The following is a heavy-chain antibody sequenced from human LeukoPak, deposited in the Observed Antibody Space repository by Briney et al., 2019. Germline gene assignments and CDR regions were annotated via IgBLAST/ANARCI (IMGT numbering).Heavy chain of an antibody. CDR1: AFXFSSYS. V-gene: IGHV3-21*01. J-gene: IGHJ4*02. CDR2: ISSSSSYT. D-gene: IGHD3-10*01. CDR3: ARDGYYYGSGTRNFFDY. Sequence: GGSLRLSCAASAFXFSSYSINWVRQAPGKGLEWVSSISSSSSYTYYADSVKGRFTTSRDNAKNSLYLQMNSLRAEDTAVYYCARDGYYYGSGTRNFFDYWGQGTLVTVSS.